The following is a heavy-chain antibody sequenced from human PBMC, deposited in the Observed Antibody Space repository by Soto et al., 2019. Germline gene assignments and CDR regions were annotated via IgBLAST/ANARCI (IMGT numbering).Heavy chain of an antibody. Sequence: ETLSLTCTVSGGSIRSTNYYWGWIRQPPGKGLEWIGSFFYSGTTYYNPSLKSRVTISVDTSKNQSSLKLRSVTAADTAVYYCARQSSHIVGVTAIMGAFDIWGQGTMVTVSS. D-gene: IGHD2-21*02. CDR3: ARQSSHIVGVTAIMGAFDI. CDR2: FFYSGTT. J-gene: IGHJ3*02. V-gene: IGHV4-39*01. CDR1: GGSIRSTNYY.